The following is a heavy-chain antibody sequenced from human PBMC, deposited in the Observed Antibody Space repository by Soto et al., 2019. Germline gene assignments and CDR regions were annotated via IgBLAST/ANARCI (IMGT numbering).Heavy chain of an antibody. Sequence: QVQLVQSGAEVKKPGSSVKVSCKASGGTFSSYAISWVRQAPGQGLEWMGGIIPIFGTANYAQKFQGRVTITADESTSTAYMELRSLRSEDTAVYYCARAPRYSSGWYSPSTYYFDYWGQGTLVTVSS. CDR2: IIPIFGTA. J-gene: IGHJ4*02. D-gene: IGHD6-19*01. V-gene: IGHV1-69*01. CDR1: GGTFSSYA. CDR3: ARAPRYSSGWYSPSTYYFDY.